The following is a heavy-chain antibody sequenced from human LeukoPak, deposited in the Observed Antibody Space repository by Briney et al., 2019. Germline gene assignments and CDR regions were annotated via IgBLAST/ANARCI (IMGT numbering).Heavy chain of an antibody. V-gene: IGHV3-49*04. CDR3: TSGSYSGFDY. CDR1: GFTFGDYA. D-gene: IGHD1-26*01. J-gene: IGHJ4*02. Sequence: GGSLRLSCTASGFTFGDYAMSWVRQAPGKGLERVGFIRSKAYGGTTEYAASVKGRFTISRDDSKSIAYLQMNSLKTEDTAVYYCTSGSYSGFDYWGQGTLVTVSS. CDR2: IRSKAYGGTT.